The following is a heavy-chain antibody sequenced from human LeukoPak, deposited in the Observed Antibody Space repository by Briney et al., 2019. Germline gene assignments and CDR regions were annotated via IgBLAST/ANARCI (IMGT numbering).Heavy chain of an antibody. Sequence: GGSLRLSCAASGFIFSDYYMSWIRQAPGKGLEWVSYISSSGSTMYYTDSVKGRFTISRDNAKNTLYLQMNSLKAEDTAVYYCASLFLCYGCSRSSDAINIWGQGTMVTVSS. V-gene: IGHV3-11*04. CDR1: GFIFSDYY. CDR2: ISSSGSTM. CDR3: ASLFLCYGCSRSSDAINI. J-gene: IGHJ3*02. D-gene: IGHD6-6*01.